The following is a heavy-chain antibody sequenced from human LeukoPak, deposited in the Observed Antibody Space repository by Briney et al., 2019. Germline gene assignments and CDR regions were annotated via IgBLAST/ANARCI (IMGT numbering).Heavy chain of an antibody. D-gene: IGHD1-1*01. J-gene: IGHJ3*02. CDR2: INHSGST. Sequence: SETLSLTCAVYGVSFSGYYWSWIRQPPGKGLEWIGEINHSGSTNYNPSLKSRVTISVDTSKNQFSLKLSSVTAADTAVYYCARDESGTGDFDIWGQGTMVTVSS. CDR3: ARDESGTGDFDI. V-gene: IGHV4-34*01. CDR1: GVSFSGYY.